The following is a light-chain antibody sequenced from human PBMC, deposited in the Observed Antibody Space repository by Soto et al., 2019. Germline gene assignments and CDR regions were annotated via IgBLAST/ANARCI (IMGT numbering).Light chain of an antibody. V-gene: IGLV1-51*01. Sequence: QSVMTQPPSVSAAPGQRVTISCSGSSSNIGGNSVSWYQQLPGTAPKLLIYDDDKRPSGIPDRFSGSKSGTSATLGITGFQTGDEADYYCGSWDYSLTGEVFGGGTKLTVL. CDR3: GSWDYSLTGEV. CDR1: SSNIGGNS. J-gene: IGLJ2*01. CDR2: DDD.